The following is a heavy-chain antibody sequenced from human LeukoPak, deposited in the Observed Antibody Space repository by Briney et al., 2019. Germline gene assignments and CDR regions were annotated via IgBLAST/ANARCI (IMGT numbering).Heavy chain of an antibody. CDR2: ISSSGSTI. Sequence: QPGGSLRLSCAASGFTFSSYEMNWVRQAPGKGLEWVSYISSSGSTIYYADSVKGRFTISRDNAKNSLYLQMNSLRAEDTAVYYCARGNVHLRGSGSYYNVMTAGENLDYWGQGTLVTVSS. V-gene: IGHV3-48*03. D-gene: IGHD3-10*01. J-gene: IGHJ4*02. CDR1: GFTFSSYE. CDR3: ARGNVHLRGSGSYYNVMTAGENLDY.